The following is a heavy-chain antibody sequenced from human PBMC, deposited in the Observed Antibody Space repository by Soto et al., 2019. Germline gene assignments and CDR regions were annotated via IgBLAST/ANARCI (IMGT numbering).Heavy chain of an antibody. Sequence: ASVKVSCKASGCTFTSYYMHWVPQAPVQGPEWMGIINPSVRSTSYPQKFQGRVTMTRDTSTSTDYMELSSLRSEDTAVYYCARQQLSIAAARQTPIDYSAQGTLVTVSS. J-gene: IGHJ4*02. D-gene: IGHD6-13*01. V-gene: IGHV1-46*01. CDR3: ARQQLSIAAARQTPIDY. CDR1: GCTFTSYY. CDR2: INPSVRST.